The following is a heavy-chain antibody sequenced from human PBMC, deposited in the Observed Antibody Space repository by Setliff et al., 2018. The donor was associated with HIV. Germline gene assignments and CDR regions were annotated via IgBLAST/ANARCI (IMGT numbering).Heavy chain of an antibody. D-gene: IGHD3-22*01. J-gene: IGHJ4*02. V-gene: IGHV4-34*01. CDR1: GGSFSGYS. Sequence: PSETLSLTCAVYGGSFSGYSWSWIRQPPGKGPEWIGEVYHSGSSNYNPSLKSRVTISVDTSKKQFSLKLSSVTAADTAVYHCARVADSSGYYHLDYWGQGTLVTV. CDR3: ARVADSSGYYHLDY. CDR2: VYHSGSS.